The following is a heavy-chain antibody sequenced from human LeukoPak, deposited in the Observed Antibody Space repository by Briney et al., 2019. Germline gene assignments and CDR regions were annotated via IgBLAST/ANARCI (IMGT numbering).Heavy chain of an antibody. D-gene: IGHD2-2*01. J-gene: IGHJ4*02. CDR1: GFTFSSYA. CDR3: AREDVVVPAAMFYY. V-gene: IGHV3-30-3*01. Sequence: PGGSLRLSCAASGFTFSSYAMHWVRQAPGKGLEWVAVISYDGSNKYYADSVKGRFTISRDNSKNTLYLQMNSLRAEHTAVYYCAREDVVVPAAMFYYWGQGTLVTASS. CDR2: ISYDGSNK.